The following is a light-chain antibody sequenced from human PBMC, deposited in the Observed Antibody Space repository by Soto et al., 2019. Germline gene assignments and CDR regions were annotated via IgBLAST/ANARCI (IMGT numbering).Light chain of an antibody. J-gene: IGLJ3*02. CDR1: TSNIGNNY. CDR3: GTWDSSLSAGV. V-gene: IGLV1-51*01. Sequence: QSVLTQPPSVSAASGQKVTISCSGRTSNIGNNYVYWYQQLPGTAPKLLIYENNKRASGIPDRFSGSKSGTSATLGITGLQTGDEADYYCGTWDSSLSAGVFGGGTKPPS. CDR2: ENN.